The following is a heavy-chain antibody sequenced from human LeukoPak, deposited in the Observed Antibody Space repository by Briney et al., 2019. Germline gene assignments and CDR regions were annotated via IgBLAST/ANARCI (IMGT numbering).Heavy chain of an antibody. CDR2: IYPADSDT. CDR3: ARRCMSGYCSSGGPMDDY. D-gene: IGHD2-15*01. CDR1: GYSFTRYW. V-gene: IGHV5-51*01. Sequence: KVGESLKISCKGSGYSFTRYWIGWVRQMPETGLEWMGVIYPADSDTTYNPSFQGQVTMSVDRSINTAYLQWSSLKASDTAMYYCARRCMSGYCSSGGPMDDYWGQGTLVTVSS. J-gene: IGHJ4*02.